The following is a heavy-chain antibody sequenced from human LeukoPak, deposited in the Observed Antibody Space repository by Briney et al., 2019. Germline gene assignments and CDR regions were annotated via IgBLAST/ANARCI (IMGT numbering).Heavy chain of an antibody. Sequence: QAGGSLRLSCAASGFTFSSYSMNWVRQAPGKGLEWVSYISSSSSTIYYADSVKGRFTISRDNSKNTLYLQMNSLRVEDTAVYYCARDGPENYDPLTGYYASFGLDHWGQGTLVTVSS. CDR1: GFTFSSYS. J-gene: IGHJ4*02. CDR2: ISSSSSTI. V-gene: IGHV3-48*01. CDR3: ARDGPENYDPLTGYYASFGLDH. D-gene: IGHD3-9*01.